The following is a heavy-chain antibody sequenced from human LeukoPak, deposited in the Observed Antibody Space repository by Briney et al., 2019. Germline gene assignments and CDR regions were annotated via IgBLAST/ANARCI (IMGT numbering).Heavy chain of an antibody. Sequence: ASVTVSCMSSGYTFTGYYMHWVRQAPAQGLEWMGWINPNSGGTNYAEKFQGRVTMTRDTSISTAYMELSRLRSDDTAVYYCARAEDCYDSSGYYGYWGQGTLVTVSS. J-gene: IGHJ4*02. CDR3: ARAEDCYDSSGYYGY. V-gene: IGHV1-2*02. D-gene: IGHD3-22*01. CDR2: INPNSGGT. CDR1: GYTFTGYY.